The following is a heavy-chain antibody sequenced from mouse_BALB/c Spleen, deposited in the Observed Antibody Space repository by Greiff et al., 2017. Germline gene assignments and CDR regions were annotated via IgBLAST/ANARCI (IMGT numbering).Heavy chain of an antibody. CDR1: GFTFSSFG. CDR2: ISSGSSTI. D-gene: IGHD2-4*01. Sequence: DVMLVESGGGLVQPGGSRKLSCAASGFTFSSFGMHWVRQAPEKGLEWVAYISSGSSTIYYADTVKGRFTISRDNPKNTLFLQMTSLRSEDTAMYYCAMDDYLFAYWGQGTLVTVSA. V-gene: IGHV5-17*02. CDR3: AMDDYLFAY. J-gene: IGHJ3*01.